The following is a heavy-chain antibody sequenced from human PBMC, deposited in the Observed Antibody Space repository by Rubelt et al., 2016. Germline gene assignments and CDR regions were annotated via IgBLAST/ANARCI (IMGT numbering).Heavy chain of an antibody. CDR1: GLTFSIYA. Sequence: GGSLRLSCAASGLTFSIYAMNWVRQAPGKGLEWVSVVSGSGGITYYADSVKGRCTISRDNSKNTLYLQMNSLRAEDTAVYYCANPACTGDCLPTFDYWGQGTLVTVSS. CDR3: ANPACTGDCLPTFDY. V-gene: IGHV3-23*01. D-gene: IGHD2-21*02. CDR2: VSGSGGIT. J-gene: IGHJ4*02.